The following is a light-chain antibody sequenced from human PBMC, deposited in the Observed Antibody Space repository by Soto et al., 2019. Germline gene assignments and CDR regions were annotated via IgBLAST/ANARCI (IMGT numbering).Light chain of an antibody. V-gene: IGKV1-33*01. CDR1: QDISNY. CDR3: QQYDNLPRYT. Sequence: DIQMTQSTSSLSASVGDRVTITCQASQDISNYLNWYQQKPGKAPKLLIYDASNVERGVPSRFSGSGSGTDFTFTISSLQPEDIATYYCQQYDNLPRYTFGQGTRVELK. J-gene: IGKJ2*01. CDR2: DAS.